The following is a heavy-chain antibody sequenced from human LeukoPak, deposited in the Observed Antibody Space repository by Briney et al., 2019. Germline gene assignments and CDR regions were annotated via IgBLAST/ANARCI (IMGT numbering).Heavy chain of an antibody. V-gene: IGHV4-34*01. CDR1: GGSLSGYY. CDR2: INHSGST. Sequence: WETLSLTCAVYGGSLSGYYWSWIRQPPGKGLEWIGEINHSGSTNYNPSLKSRVTISVDTSKNQFSLKLSSVTAADTAVYYCARGRGWFQKYFDYWGQGTLVTVSS. J-gene: IGHJ4*02. D-gene: IGHD6-19*01. CDR3: ARGRGWFQKYFDY.